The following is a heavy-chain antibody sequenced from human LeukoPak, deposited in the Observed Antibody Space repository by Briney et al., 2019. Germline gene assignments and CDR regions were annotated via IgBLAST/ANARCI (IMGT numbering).Heavy chain of an antibody. CDR3: ATTGYSSGWYEDYYYYYYMDV. CDR2: MYHSGST. D-gene: IGHD6-19*01. V-gene: IGHV4-30-2*03. CDR1: GGSISSGGYS. Sequence: ASETLSLTCAVSGGSISSGGYSWSWIRQPPGKGLEWIGSMYHSGSTYYNPSLKSRVTISIDTSKNQFSLKLSSVTAADTAVYYCATTGYSSGWYEDYYYYYYMDVWGKGTTVTVSS. J-gene: IGHJ6*03.